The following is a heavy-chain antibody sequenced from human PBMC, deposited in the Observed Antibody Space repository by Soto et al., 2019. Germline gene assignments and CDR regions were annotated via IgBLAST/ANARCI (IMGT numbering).Heavy chain of an antibody. Sequence: QVQLQQSGPGLVEPSQTLSVTCAISGGSGSSNRGAWNWIRQSPSRSLEWQGKTYYRSKGSTDYAVSVKRRITINPDTTTNQFSLQLNSVTPEDTAVYYCASSYQGGFDSWGRGTLVTVSS. D-gene: IGHD2-21*01. V-gene: IGHV6-1*01. CDR3: ASSYQGGFDS. J-gene: IGHJ4*02. CDR2: TYYRSKGST. CDR1: GGSGSSNRGA.